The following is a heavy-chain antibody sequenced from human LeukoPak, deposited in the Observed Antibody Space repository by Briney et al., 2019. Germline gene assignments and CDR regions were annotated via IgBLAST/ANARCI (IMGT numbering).Heavy chain of an antibody. D-gene: IGHD5-12*01. CDR1: GGSINSGDYY. Sequence: SETLSLTCTVSGGSINSGDYYWSWIRQPPGKGLEWIGYIYYSGSTYYNPSLKSRVTISVDTSKDQFSLKLSSVTAADTAVYYCARQYSGYDPLDYWGQGTLVTVSS. V-gene: IGHV4-30-4*01. CDR3: ARQYSGYDPLDY. CDR2: IYYSGST. J-gene: IGHJ4*02.